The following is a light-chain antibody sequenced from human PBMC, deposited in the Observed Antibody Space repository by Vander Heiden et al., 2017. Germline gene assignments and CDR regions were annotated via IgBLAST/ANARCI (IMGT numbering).Light chain of an antibody. CDR2: GNS. CDR3: QSYDSSLSGVV. Sequence: QSVLTQPPSVSGAAGQRVTISCTGSSSNIGAGYDVHWYQHLPGTAPKLLIYGNSNRPSGVPDRFSGSKSGTSASLAITGLQAEDEADYYCQSYDSSLSGVVFGGGTKLTVL. CDR1: SSNIGAGYD. J-gene: IGLJ2*01. V-gene: IGLV1-40*01.